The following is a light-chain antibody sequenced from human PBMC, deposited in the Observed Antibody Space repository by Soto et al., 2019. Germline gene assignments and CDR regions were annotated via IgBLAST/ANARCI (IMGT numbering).Light chain of an antibody. CDR2: ANN. CDR1: SSNIGAGYD. CDR3: ATWDDSLHGYV. J-gene: IGLJ1*01. Sequence: QSVLAQPPSVSGAPGQRVSISCTGSSSNIGAGYDVHWYQHLPGTAPKLLIYANNNRPSGVPDRFSGSKSGTSASLAISGLQSDDEADYYCATWDDSLHGYVFGTGTKVTVL. V-gene: IGLV1-40*01.